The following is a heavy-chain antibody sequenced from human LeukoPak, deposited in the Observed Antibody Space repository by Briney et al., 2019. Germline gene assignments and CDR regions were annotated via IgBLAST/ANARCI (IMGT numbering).Heavy chain of an antibody. CDR2: INPTGGNT. CDR3: ARGPHLRTYDSSSPAALDF. CDR1: GYIFINYW. V-gene: IGHV1-46*01. Sequence: EASVKVSCKASGYIFINYWMYWVRQAPGQGLEWMGLINPTGGNTNFAQNFQGRVTMTRDMSTSTVYMELRRLRSEDTAVYYCARGPHLRTYDSSSPAALDFWGQGTMITVSS. D-gene: IGHD3-22*01. J-gene: IGHJ3*01.